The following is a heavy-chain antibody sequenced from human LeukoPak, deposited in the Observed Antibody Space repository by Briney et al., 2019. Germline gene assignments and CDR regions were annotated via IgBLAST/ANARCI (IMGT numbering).Heavy chain of an antibody. CDR2: INAGGDTI. D-gene: IGHD4-11*01. V-gene: IGHV3-48*03. CDR1: GFTFSTYE. Sequence: PGGSLRLSRAASGFTFSTYEMNWVRQAPGKGLEWILYINAGGDTIYYADSLKGRFTFSRDNAKNSLYLQMNSLRAEDTAVYYCARAVSPEAKAFDIWGQGTMVTVSS. J-gene: IGHJ3*02. CDR3: ARAVSPEAKAFDI.